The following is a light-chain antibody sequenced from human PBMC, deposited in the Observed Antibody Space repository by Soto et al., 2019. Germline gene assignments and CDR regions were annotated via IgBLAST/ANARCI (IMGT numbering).Light chain of an antibody. J-gene: IGKJ1*01. V-gene: IGKV3-11*01. CDR2: DAS. CDR1: QSVSSY. CDR3: QQRRLWPRT. Sequence: EIVLTQSPATLSLSPGERATLSCRASQSVSSYLAWYQQKPGQAPRLLIYDASNRATGVPARFSGSGSGTDFTFTISSLEPEDFAVYYCQQRRLWPRTFGQGTKVEIK.